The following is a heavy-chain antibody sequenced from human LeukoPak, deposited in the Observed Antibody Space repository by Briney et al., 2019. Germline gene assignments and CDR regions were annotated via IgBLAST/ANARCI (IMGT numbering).Heavy chain of an antibody. D-gene: IGHD4-17*01. CDR3: VRRRTTVIDY. V-gene: IGHV3-30*03. CDR1: GFTFSGYG. Sequence: GGSLRLSCAASGFTFSGYGMHWVRRAPGKGLDWVATISYDGSHKYYADSVKGRFTISRDNSKNTVYLQMNSLRAEDTAVYYCVRRRTTVIDYWGQGTLVTVSS. CDR2: ISYDGSHK. J-gene: IGHJ4*02.